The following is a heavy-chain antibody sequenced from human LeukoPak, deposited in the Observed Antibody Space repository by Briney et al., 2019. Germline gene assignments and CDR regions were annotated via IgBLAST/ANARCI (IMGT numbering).Heavy chain of an antibody. Sequence: PSETLSLTCTVSGVSVSSGSYFWSWIRQPPGEGPQWIGYIYHDGSTNYSPSLRSRVSISVGTSKNQFSLKLSSVTTADTAVYFCATFFDFWFGPWGQGTQVTVSS. CDR2: IYHDGST. CDR3: ATFFDFWFGP. D-gene: IGHD5/OR15-5a*01. J-gene: IGHJ5*02. CDR1: GVSVSSGSYF. V-gene: IGHV4-61*01.